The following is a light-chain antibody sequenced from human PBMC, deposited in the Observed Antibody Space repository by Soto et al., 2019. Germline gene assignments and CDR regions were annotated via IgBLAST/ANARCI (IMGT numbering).Light chain of an antibody. CDR2: EAT. CDR1: SSDIGASNF. Sequence: QSALTQPPSVSGSPGQSITVSCTGTSSDIGASNFVSWYQHLPGRAPKVIIFEATNRPSGVSDRFSGSKAGIAASLTISGLQADDEAEDFCISYKTDDTFVFGTGTKLTVL. CDR3: ISYKTDDTFV. J-gene: IGLJ1*01. V-gene: IGLV2-14*01.